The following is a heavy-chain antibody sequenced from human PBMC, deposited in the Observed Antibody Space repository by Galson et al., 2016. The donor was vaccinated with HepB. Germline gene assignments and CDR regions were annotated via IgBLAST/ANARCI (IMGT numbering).Heavy chain of an antibody. J-gene: IGHJ6*02. Sequence: SLRLSCAASGFSFSTYTMHWVRQAPGKGLGWVAVTSYDGSNKNYADSVKGRFTISRDNSKNTLYLQMNSLRAEDTAVYYCASLVVTAPPRNYYYGMDVWGQGTTVTVSS. D-gene: IGHD2-21*02. CDR3: ASLVVTAPPRNYYYGMDV. CDR1: GFSFSTYT. CDR2: TSYDGSNK. V-gene: IGHV3-30*04.